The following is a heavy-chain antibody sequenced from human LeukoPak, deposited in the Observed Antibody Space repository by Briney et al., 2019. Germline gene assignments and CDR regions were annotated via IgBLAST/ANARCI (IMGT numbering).Heavy chain of an antibody. J-gene: IGHJ3*02. D-gene: IGHD3-22*01. V-gene: IGHV4-59*01. CDR2: IYYSGRT. CDR1: GGSISSDY. Sequence: SETLSLTCTVSGGSISSDYWSWIRQPPGKGLEWIGYIYYSGRTNYNPSLKSRVTISVDTSKKQISLKLNSVTAADTAVYFCAREMDLVKELYYYDSSGGDAFDIWGQGTMVTVSS. CDR3: AREMDLVKELYYYDSSGGDAFDI.